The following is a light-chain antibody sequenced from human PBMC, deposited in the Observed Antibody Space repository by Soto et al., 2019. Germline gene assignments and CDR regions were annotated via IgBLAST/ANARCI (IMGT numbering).Light chain of an antibody. CDR2: DAS. Sequence: EIVLTQSPATLSLSPGERATLSCRASQGLSSYLAWYQQKPGQAPRLLIYDASNRATDIPARFSGSGSGTDFTLTISSLEPEDSAVYYCHRRSNWITFGQGTRLEI. V-gene: IGKV3-11*01. CDR3: HRRSNWIT. CDR1: QGLSSY. J-gene: IGKJ5*01.